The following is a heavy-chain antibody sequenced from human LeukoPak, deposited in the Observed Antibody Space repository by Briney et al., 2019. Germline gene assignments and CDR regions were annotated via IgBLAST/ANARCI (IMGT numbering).Heavy chain of an antibody. D-gene: IGHD3-22*01. CDR3: ARGDSSGYFDY. CDR2: ISSSSSYI. CDR1: GFTFSSYS. J-gene: IGHJ4*02. V-gene: IGHV3-21*01. Sequence: EGSLRLSCAASGFTFSSYSMNWVRQAPGKGLEWVSSISSSSSYIYYADSVKGRFTISRDNAKNSLYLQMNSLRAEDTAVYYCARGDSSGYFDYWGQGTLVTVSS.